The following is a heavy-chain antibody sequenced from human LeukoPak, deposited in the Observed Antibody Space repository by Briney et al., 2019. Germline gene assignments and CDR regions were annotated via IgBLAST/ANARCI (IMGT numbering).Heavy chain of an antibody. Sequence: GGSLRLSCAASGFTFSNYAMSWVRQAPGKGLEGVSAISGTVGVTYYADSAKGRFTISRENSKTTLYLQIISMRTEDTAVYYFAKAIRRCVALQSPWSIESWGEKSLVTASS. J-gene: IGHJ4*01. CDR3: AKAIRRCVALQSPWSIES. D-gene: IGHD4-11*01. CDR1: GFTFSNYA. CDR2: ISGTVGVT. V-gene: IGHV3-23*01.